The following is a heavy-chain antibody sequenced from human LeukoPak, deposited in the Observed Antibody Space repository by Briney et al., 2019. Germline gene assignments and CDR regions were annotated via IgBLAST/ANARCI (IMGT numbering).Heavy chain of an antibody. D-gene: IGHD3-10*01. CDR3: ARYYYGSGNFRIFDY. CDR1: GGSISSSSYY. CDR2: IYYSGST. Sequence: SETLSLTCTVSGGSISSSSYYWGWICQPPGKALEWIASIYYSGSTYYNPSLKSRVTISVDTSKNQFSLKLTSVTAADTAIYYCARYYYGSGNFRIFDYWGQGSRVTVSS. J-gene: IGHJ4*02. V-gene: IGHV4-39*01.